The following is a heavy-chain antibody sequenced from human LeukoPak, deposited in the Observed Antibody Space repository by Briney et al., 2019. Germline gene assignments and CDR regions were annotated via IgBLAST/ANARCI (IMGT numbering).Heavy chain of an antibody. CDR1: GGSISSGGYY. CDR2: IYYSGST. V-gene: IGHV4-31*03. CDR3: ARERAQYYYDSSGYYA. D-gene: IGHD3-22*01. J-gene: IGHJ4*02. Sequence: TLSLTCTVSGGSISSGGYYWSWIRQHPGKGLEWIGYIYYSGSTYYNPPLKSRVTISVDTSKNQFSLKLSSVTAANTAVYYCARERAQYYYDSSGYYAWGQGTLVTVSS.